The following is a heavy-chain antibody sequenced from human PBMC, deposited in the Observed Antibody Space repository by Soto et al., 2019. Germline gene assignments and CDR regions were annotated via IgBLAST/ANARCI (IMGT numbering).Heavy chain of an antibody. D-gene: IGHD2-15*01. Sequence: SVKVSCKASGGTFSSYTISWVRQAPGQGLEWMGRIIPILGIANYAQKFQGRVTITADKSTSTAYMELSSLRSEDTAVYYCARDLYCSGGSCYSHYFDYWGQGTLVTVSS. CDR2: IIPILGIA. CDR3: ARDLYCSGGSCYSHYFDY. V-gene: IGHV1-69*04. CDR1: GGTFSSYT. J-gene: IGHJ4*02.